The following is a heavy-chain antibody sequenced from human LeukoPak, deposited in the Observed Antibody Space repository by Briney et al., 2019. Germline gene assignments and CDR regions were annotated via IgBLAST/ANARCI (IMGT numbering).Heavy chain of an antibody. Sequence: ASVKVSCKASGYSFTDYAMNWVRQAPGQRLEWMGWINVGDGSTKSSQKFQGRVTITRDTSASTAYMELSSLRYEDTAVYYCARLSIAAAGTAYWGQGTLVTVSS. J-gene: IGHJ4*02. V-gene: IGHV1-3*01. CDR1: GYSFTDYA. CDR3: ARLSIAAAGTAY. D-gene: IGHD6-13*01. CDR2: INVGDGST.